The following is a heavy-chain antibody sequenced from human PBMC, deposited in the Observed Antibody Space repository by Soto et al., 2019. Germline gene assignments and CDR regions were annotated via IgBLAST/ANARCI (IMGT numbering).Heavy chain of an antibody. CDR3: VTDINSSGWYAGDY. CDR2: ISYDGSNK. CDR1: GFTFSSYA. D-gene: IGHD6-19*01. V-gene: IGHV3-30-3*01. J-gene: IGHJ4*02. Sequence: GGSLRLSCAASGFTFSSYAMHWVRQAPGKGLEWVAVISYDGSNKYYADSVKGRFTISRDNSKNTLYLQMNSLRAEDTAVYYCVTDINSSGWYAGDYWGQGTLVTVS.